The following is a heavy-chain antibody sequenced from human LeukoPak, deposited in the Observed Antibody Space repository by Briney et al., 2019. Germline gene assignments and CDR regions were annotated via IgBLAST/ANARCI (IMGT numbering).Heavy chain of an antibody. Sequence: ASVKVSCKASGYTFTGYYMHWVRQAPGQGLEWMGWINPNSGGTNYAQKFQGRVTMTRDTSISTAYMELSRLRSDDTAVYYCAREPSPSQHDALDIWGQGTMVTVSS. CDR2: INPNSGGT. J-gene: IGHJ3*02. D-gene: IGHD2-2*01. V-gene: IGHV1-2*02. CDR3: AREPSPSQHDALDI. CDR1: GYTFTGYY.